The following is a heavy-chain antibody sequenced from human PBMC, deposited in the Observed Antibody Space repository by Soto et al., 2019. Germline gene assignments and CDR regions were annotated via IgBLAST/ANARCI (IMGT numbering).Heavy chain of an antibody. D-gene: IGHD3-16*01. CDR2: ISADNGKT. CDR1: GYMFTRYN. V-gene: IGHV1-3*01. J-gene: IGHJ6*02. Sequence: QVQLVQSGAEVKKPGASVRISCKASGYMFTRYNMHWVCQAPGHSLEWMGRISADNGKTKYSKKFQGRVTITRDTSATTAYMELSSLRSEDTAVYYCAREGGDGWGYHSYGMDVWGQGTTVTVSS. CDR3: AREGGDGWGYHSYGMDV.